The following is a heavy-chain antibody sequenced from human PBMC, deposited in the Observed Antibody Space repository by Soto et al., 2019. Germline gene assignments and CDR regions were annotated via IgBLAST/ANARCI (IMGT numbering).Heavy chain of an antibody. J-gene: IGHJ4*02. CDR3: ARDFNSLAAAVGIGY. CDR2: INPSGGST. V-gene: IGHV1-46*01. D-gene: IGHD6-13*01. CDR1: GYTFTSYY. Sequence: GASVKVSCKASGYTFTSYYMHWVRQAPGQGLEWMGIINPSGGSTSYAQKFQGRVTMTRDTSTSTVYMELSSLRSEDTAVYYCARDFNSLAAAVGIGYWGQGTLVTVS.